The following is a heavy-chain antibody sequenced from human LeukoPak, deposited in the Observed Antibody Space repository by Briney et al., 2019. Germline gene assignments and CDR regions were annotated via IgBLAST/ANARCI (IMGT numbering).Heavy chain of an antibody. D-gene: IGHD2-15*01. V-gene: IGHV4-59*01. J-gene: IGHJ3*02. Sequence: SETLSLTCTVSGGSISSYYWSWIRQPPGKGLEWIGYIYYSGSTNYNPSLKSRVTISVDTSKNQFSLKLSSVTAADAAVYYCARDFKLGYCSGGSCHGAFDIWGQGTMVTVSS. CDR3: ARDFKLGYCSGGSCHGAFDI. CDR1: GGSISSYY. CDR2: IYYSGST.